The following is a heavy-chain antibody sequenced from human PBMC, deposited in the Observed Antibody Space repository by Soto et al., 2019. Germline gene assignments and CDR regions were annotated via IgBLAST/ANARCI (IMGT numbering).Heavy chain of an antibody. V-gene: IGHV5-10-1*01. J-gene: IGHJ4*02. CDR1: GYSFTSYW. CDR2: IDPSDSYN. CDR3: ARLHAAAGDNDLPVDY. Sequence: EVQLVPSGAEVKKPGESLRISCKGSGYSFTSYWISWVRQMPGKCLEGLGRIDPSDSYNNYSPSFQGHVTISADKSISTAYLQWRSLKASDTAMYYCARLHAAAGDNDLPVDYWGQGTLVTVSS. D-gene: IGHD6-13*01.